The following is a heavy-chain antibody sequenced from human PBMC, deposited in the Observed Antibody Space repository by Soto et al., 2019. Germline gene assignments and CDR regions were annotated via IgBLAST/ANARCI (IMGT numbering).Heavy chain of an antibody. D-gene: IGHD2-2*01. Sequence: LRLSCAASGFTFSSYAMHWVRQAPGKGLEWVAVISYDGSNKYYADSVKGRFTISRDNSKNTLYLQMNSLRAEDTAVYYCARVVRRCSSTSCHRHYYYYYGMDVWGQGTTVTVSS. V-gene: IGHV3-30-3*01. J-gene: IGHJ6*02. CDR1: GFTFSSYA. CDR2: ISYDGSNK. CDR3: ARVVRRCSSTSCHRHYYYYYGMDV.